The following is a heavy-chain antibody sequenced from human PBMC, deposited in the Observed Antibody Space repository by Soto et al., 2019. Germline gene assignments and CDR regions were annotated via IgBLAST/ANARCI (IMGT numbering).Heavy chain of an antibody. J-gene: IGHJ3*02. D-gene: IGHD3-22*01. CDR2: INPSGGST. V-gene: IGHV1-46*03. Sequence: QVQLVQSGAEVKKPGASVKVSCKASGYTFTSYYMHWVRQAPGQGLEWMGIINPSGGSTSYAQKFQGRGTLTRDTAPSTVYREGSSRRSEDTAVYYCARDWDYYDSREQDAFEIWGQVTMVTVSS. CDR1: GYTFTSYY. CDR3: ARDWDYYDSREQDAFEI.